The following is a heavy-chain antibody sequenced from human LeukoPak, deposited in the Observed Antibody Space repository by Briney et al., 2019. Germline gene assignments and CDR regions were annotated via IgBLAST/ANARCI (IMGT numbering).Heavy chain of an antibody. CDR1: GYTFTGYY. D-gene: IGHD6-13*01. CDR2: INPNSGGT. J-gene: IGHJ4*02. Sequence: ALVKVSCKASGYTFTGYYMHWVRQAPGQGLEWMGWINPNSGGTNYAQKFQGRVTMTRDTSISTAYMELSRLRSDDTAVYYCARDTGGIAAAGTLPGYWGQGTLVTVSS. V-gene: IGHV1-2*02. CDR3: ARDTGGIAAAGTLPGY.